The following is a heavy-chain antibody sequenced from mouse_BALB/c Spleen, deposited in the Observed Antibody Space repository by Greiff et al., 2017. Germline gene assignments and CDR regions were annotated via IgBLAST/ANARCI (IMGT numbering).Heavy chain of an antibody. CDR1: GFTFSSYT. Sequence: EVKLMESGGGLVQPGGSLKLSCAASGFTFSSYTMSWVRQTPEKRLEWVAYISNGGGSTYYPDTVKGRFTISRDNAKNTLYLQMSSLKSEDTAMYYCARPGATATYWFAYWGQGTLVTVSA. D-gene: IGHD1-2*01. CDR2: ISNGGGST. V-gene: IGHV5-12-2*01. CDR3: ARPGATATYWFAY. J-gene: IGHJ3*01.